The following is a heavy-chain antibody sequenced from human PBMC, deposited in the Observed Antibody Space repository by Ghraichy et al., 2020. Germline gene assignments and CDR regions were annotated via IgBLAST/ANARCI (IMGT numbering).Heavy chain of an antibody. D-gene: IGHD3-10*01. Sequence: SETLSLTCTVSGGSISSGGYYWSWIRQHPGKGLEWIGYIYYSGSTYYNPSLKSRVTISVDTSKNQFSLKLSSVTAADTAVYYCARTLPINDGSYFDYWGQGTLVTVSS. V-gene: IGHV4-31*03. CDR3: ARTLPINDGSYFDY. J-gene: IGHJ4*02. CDR1: GGSISSGGYY. CDR2: IYYSGST.